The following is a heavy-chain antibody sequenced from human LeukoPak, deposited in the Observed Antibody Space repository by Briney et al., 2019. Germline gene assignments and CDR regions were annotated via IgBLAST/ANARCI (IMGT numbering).Heavy chain of an antibody. CDR3: ARHGRTGDYYDSSGYYYFDY. CDR2: IYTSGST. CDR1: GGSISSYY. J-gene: IGHJ4*02. V-gene: IGHV4-4*09. D-gene: IGHD3-22*01. Sequence: SETLSLTCTVSGGSISSYYWSWIRQPPGKGLEWIGYIYTSGSTNYNPSLKSRVTISVDTSKNQFSLKLSSVTAADTAVYYCARHGRTGDYYDSSGYYYFDYWGQGTLVTVSS.